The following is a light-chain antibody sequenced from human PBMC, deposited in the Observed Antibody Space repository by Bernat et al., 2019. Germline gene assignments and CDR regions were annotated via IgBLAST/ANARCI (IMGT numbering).Light chain of an antibody. CDR2: NNA. V-gene: IGLV1-44*01. Sequence: QSVVTQPPSASGTPGPRVTISCSGSSSNIGNNFVNWYQQLPGTGPKLLMYNNAQRPSGVPERFSSSKSGTSASLAISGLQPEDEADYYCAAWDDSLSGHVVFGGGTKLTVL. J-gene: IGLJ2*01. CDR3: AAWDDSLSGHVV. CDR1: SSNIGNNF.